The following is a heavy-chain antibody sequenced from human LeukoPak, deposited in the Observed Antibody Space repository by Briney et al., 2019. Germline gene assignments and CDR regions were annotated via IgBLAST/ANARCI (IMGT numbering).Heavy chain of an antibody. CDR2: ISSNGGST. V-gene: IGHV3-64*01. CDR1: GFTFSSYA. D-gene: IGHD1-26*01. CDR3: ARDQRSSKPFYYYYYYMDV. Sequence: PGGSLRLSCAASGFTFSSYAMHWVRQAPGKGQEYVSAISSNGGSTYYANSVKGRFTISRDNSKNTLYLQMGSLRAEDMAVYYCARDQRSSKPFYYYYYYMDVWGKGTTVTVSS. J-gene: IGHJ6*03.